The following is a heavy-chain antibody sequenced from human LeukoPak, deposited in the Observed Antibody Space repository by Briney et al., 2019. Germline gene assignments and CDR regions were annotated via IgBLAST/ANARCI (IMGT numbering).Heavy chain of an antibody. CDR2: FDPEDGET. Sequence: ASVKVSCKVSGYTLTELSMHWVRQAPGKGLEWMGGFDPEDGETIYAQKFQGRVTVTEDTSTDTAYMELSSLRSDDTAVYYCARDEEYSSSYFDYWGQGTLVTVSS. CDR1: GYTLTELS. D-gene: IGHD6-13*01. J-gene: IGHJ4*02. V-gene: IGHV1-24*01. CDR3: ARDEEYSSSYFDY.